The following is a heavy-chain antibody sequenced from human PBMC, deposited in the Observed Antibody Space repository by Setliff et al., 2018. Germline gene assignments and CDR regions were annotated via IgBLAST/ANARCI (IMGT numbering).Heavy chain of an antibody. CDR1: GFTFESYE. Sequence: PGGSLRLSCAGSGFTFESYELNWVRQAPGKGLEWISYISSSGGIINYADAVKGRFIISRDDAENSVYLQTSSLRAEDTAVYYCAATRSHYPPQYYHYHYMDLWGKGTTVTVSS. CDR2: ISSSGGII. CDR3: AATRSHYPPQYYHYHYMDL. D-gene: IGHD1-26*01. J-gene: IGHJ6*03. V-gene: IGHV3-48*03.